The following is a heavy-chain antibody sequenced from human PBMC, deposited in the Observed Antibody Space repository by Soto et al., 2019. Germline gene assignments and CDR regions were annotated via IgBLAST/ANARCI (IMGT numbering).Heavy chain of an antibody. D-gene: IGHD3-9*01. J-gene: IGHJ3*02. V-gene: IGHV1-8*01. CDR2: MNPNSGNT. Sequence: ASVKVSCKASGYTFTSYDINWVRQATGQGLEWMGWMNPNSGNTGYAQKFQGRVTMTRNTSISTAYMELSSLRSEDTAVYYCARRGRYFDWLLARDALDIWGQGTMVTVSS. CDR3: ARRGRYFDWLLARDALDI. CDR1: GYTFTSYD.